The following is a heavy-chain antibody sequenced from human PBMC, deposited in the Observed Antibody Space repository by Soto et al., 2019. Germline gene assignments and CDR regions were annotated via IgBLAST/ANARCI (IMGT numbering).Heavy chain of an antibody. Sequence: GGXLRLSCAGSGCAFSSYAISWVRQAPGKGLEWVSAISGSGGSTYYADSVKGRFTISRDNSKNTLYLQMNSLRAEDTAVYYCAKDPRDYAFWSGYYNYGMDVWGQRTTVTVYS. CDR1: GCAFSSYA. CDR3: AKDPRDYAFWSGYYNYGMDV. D-gene: IGHD3-3*01. V-gene: IGHV3-23*01. CDR2: ISGSGGST. J-gene: IGHJ6*02.